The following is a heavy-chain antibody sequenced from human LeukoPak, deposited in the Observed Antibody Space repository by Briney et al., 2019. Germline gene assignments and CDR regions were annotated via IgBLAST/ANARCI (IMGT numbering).Heavy chain of an antibody. CDR2: IKSKTDGGTT. CDR3: TTDRGDSSSPFDY. V-gene: IGHV3-15*01. J-gene: IGHJ4*02. D-gene: IGHD6-6*01. Sequence: GGSLRLSCAASGFTFSSYSMNWVRQAPGKGLEWVGRIKSKTDGGTTDYAAPVKGRFTISRDDSKNTLYLQMNSLKTEDTAVYYCTTDRGDSSSPFDYWGQGTLVTVSS. CDR1: GFTFSSYS.